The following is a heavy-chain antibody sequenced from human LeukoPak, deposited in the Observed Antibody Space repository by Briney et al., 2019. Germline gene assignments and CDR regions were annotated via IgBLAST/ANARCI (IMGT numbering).Heavy chain of an antibody. D-gene: IGHD3-10*01. CDR1: GGSISSGGYS. J-gene: IGHJ6*03. CDR3: ARALGGYYYGSGSSLYRYYYYYMDV. CDR2: IYYSGST. V-gene: IGHV4-30-4*07. Sequence: PSETLSLTCAVSGGSISSGGYSWSWIRQPPGKGLEWIGYIYYSGSTYDNPSLKSRITISVDTSKNQFSLKLSSVTAADTAVYYCARALGGYYYGSGSSLYRYYYYYMDVRGKGTTVTVSS.